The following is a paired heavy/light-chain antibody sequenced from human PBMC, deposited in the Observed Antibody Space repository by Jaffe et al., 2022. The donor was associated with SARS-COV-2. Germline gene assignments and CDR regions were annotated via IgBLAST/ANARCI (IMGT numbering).Light chain of an antibody. CDR2: LDS. CDR1: QSLLHSNGYNY. V-gene: IGKV2-28*01. J-gene: IGKJ2*01. CDR3: MQTLQTPRT. Sequence: DIVMTQSPLSLPVTPGEPASISCRSSQSLLHSNGYNYLDWYLQKPGQSPQLLIYLDSVRASGVPDRFSGSGSGTDFTLKISRVEAEDVGVYYCMQTLQTPRTFGQGTKLEIK.
Heavy chain of an antibody. CDR2: IYYNGST. J-gene: IGHJ6*02. Sequence: QLQLQESGPGLVKPSETLSLTCTVSGGSISSSTYYWGWIRQPPGKGLEWIGSIYYNGSTDYNPSLKSRVTISVDTSKNQFSLKLSSVAAADTAVYYCATHRFTMIVVVIPYGMDVWGQGTTVTVSS. CDR3: ATHRFTMIVVVIPYGMDV. V-gene: IGHV4-39*01. CDR1: GGSISSSTYY. D-gene: IGHD3-22*01.